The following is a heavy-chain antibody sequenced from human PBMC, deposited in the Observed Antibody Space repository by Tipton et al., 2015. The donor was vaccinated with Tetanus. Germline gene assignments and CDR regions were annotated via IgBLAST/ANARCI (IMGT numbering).Heavy chain of an antibody. J-gene: IGHJ6*03. Sequence: SGAEVKKPGASVKISCKASGYSFTNYAINWVRQAPGQGLEWVGWVNTNNGNPTFAQGFTGRFVFSLDTFVNTAYLQINSLKAEDTAIYYCTRGSLGVVVLMDVWGEGTTVTVSS. CDR2: VNTNNGNP. D-gene: IGHD3-16*02. V-gene: IGHV7-4-1*02. CDR3: TRGSLGVVVLMDV. CDR1: GYSFTNYA.